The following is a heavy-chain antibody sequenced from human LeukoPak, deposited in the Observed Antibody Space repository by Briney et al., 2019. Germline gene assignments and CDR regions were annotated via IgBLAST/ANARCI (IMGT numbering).Heavy chain of an antibody. D-gene: IGHD3-22*01. CDR2: FDPEDGET. CDR1: GYTLTELS. Sequence: GASVKVSCKVSGYTLTELSMHWVRQAPGKGLEWMGGFDPEDGETIYAQKFQGRVTMTEDTSTDTAYMGLSSLRSEDTAVYYCATDRPQRSMDYDSSGYFFGYWGQGTLVTVSS. V-gene: IGHV1-24*01. CDR3: ATDRPQRSMDYDSSGYFFGY. J-gene: IGHJ4*02.